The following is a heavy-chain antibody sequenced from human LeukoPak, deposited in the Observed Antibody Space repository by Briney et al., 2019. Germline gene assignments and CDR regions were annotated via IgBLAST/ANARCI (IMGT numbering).Heavy chain of an antibody. CDR2: ISYDGSNK. V-gene: IGHV3-30-3*01. CDR3: ARDPADQYYYYGMDV. J-gene: IGHJ6*02. CDR1: GYTFTGYY. Sequence: SCKASGYTFTGYYMHWVRQAPGKGLEWVAVISYDGSNKYYADSVKGRFTISRDNSKNTLYLQMNSLRAEDTAVYYCARDPADQYYYYGMDVWGQGTTVTVSS.